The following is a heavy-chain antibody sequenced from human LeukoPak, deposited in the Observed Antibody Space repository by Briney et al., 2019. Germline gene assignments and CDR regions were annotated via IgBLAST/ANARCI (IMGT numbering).Heavy chain of an antibody. Sequence: GGSLRLSCAASGFTFSNAWMSWVRQAPGKGLEWVGRIKSKTDGGTTDYAAPVKGRFTISRDDSKNTLYLQMNSLKTEDTAVYYCTTDHTDPGFGELLYGYWGQGTQVTVSS. J-gene: IGHJ4*02. CDR3: TTDHTDPGFGELLYGY. D-gene: IGHD3-10*01. V-gene: IGHV3-15*01. CDR1: GFTFSNAW. CDR2: IKSKTDGGTT.